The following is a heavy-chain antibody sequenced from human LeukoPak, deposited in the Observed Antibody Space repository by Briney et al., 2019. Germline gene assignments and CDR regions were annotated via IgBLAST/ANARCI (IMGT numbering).Heavy chain of an antibody. Sequence: GASVKVSCKVSGYTLTELSMHWVRRAPGKGLEWMGGFDPEDGETIYAQKLQGRVTMTTDTSTSTAYMELRSLRSDDTAVYYCARGGGPRWLRLRGGDFDYWGQGTLVTVSS. V-gene: IGHV1-24*01. D-gene: IGHD5-12*01. J-gene: IGHJ4*02. CDR2: FDPEDGET. CDR1: GYTLTELS. CDR3: ARGGGPRWLRLRGGDFDY.